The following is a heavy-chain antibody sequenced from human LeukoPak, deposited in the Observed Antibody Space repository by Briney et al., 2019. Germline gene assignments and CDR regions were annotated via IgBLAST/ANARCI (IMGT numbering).Heavy chain of an antibody. D-gene: IGHD5-24*01. CDR3: ARAGRDGYNYADY. Sequence: GGSLRLSCAASGFTVSSNYMSWVCQAPGKGLEWVSVIYSGGSTYYADSVKGRFTISRDNSKNTLYLQMNSLRAEDTAVYYCARAGRDGYNYADYWGQGTLVTVSS. V-gene: IGHV3-53*01. J-gene: IGHJ4*02. CDR2: IYSGGST. CDR1: GFTVSSNY.